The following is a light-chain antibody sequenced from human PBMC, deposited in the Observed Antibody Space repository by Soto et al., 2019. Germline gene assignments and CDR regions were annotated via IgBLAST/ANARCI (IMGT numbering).Light chain of an antibody. CDR2: DAS. V-gene: IGKV1-33*01. CDR3: QQYDNLAFT. Sequence: DIQMTQSPSPLSASVGDRVTITCQASQDIRNYLNWYQQKPGKAPKFLIYDASNLERGVPSRFSGSGSGTDFTFTISSLQPEDIGTYYCQQYDNLAFTFGQGTKVDIK. J-gene: IGKJ2*01. CDR1: QDIRNY.